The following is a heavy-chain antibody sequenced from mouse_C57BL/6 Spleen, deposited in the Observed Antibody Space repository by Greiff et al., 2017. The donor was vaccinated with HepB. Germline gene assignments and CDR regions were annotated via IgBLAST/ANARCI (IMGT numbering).Heavy chain of an antibody. J-gene: IGHJ3*01. CDR2: ISSGGSYT. CDR1: GFTFSSYG. D-gene: IGHD2-5*01. CDR3: ASYSKAPFAY. Sequence: EVKLVESGGDLVKPGGSLKLSCAASGFTFSSYGMSWVRQTPDNRLEWVATISSGGSYTYYPDSVKGRFTISRDNAKNTPYLQMSSLKSEDTAMYYCASYSKAPFAYWGQGTLVTVSA. V-gene: IGHV5-6*01.